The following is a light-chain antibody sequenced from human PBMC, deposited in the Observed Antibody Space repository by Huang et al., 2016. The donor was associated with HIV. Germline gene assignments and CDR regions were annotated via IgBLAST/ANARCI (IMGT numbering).Light chain of an antibody. CDR3: QQTYTTPWT. V-gene: IGKV1-39*01. J-gene: IGKJ1*01. Sequence: DIQLTQSPSSLSESVGGRVTVACRASQSISSYLNWYQQKPGNAPKLLIYATSSLESGVPSRFSGRGTGTTFILTISDLQPEDFASYYCQQTYTTPWTFGQGTKVEIK. CDR1: QSISSY. CDR2: ATS.